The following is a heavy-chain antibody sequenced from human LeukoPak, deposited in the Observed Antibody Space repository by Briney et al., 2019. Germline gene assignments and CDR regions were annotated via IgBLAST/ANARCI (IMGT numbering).Heavy chain of an antibody. CDR1: GYTFTSYG. J-gene: IGHJ6*03. D-gene: IGHD1-26*01. Sequence: ASVKVSCKASGYTFTSYGISWVRQAPGQGLEWMGWISAYNGNTNYAQKLQGRVPMTTDTSTSTAYMELRSLRSDDTAVYYCARLVGATTFYYYYMDVWGKGTTVTVSS. CDR2: ISAYNGNT. CDR3: ARLVGATTFYYYYMDV. V-gene: IGHV1-18*01.